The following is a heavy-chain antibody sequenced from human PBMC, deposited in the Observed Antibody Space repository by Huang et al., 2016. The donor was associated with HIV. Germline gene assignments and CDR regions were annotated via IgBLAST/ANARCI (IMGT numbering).Heavy chain of an antibody. CDR3: ARRQWLRQTWGAFNI. CDR2: IDPSDSDT. CDR1: GDTFTNSW. J-gene: IGHJ3*02. V-gene: IGHV5-51*03. D-gene: IGHD6-19*01. Sequence: QLVQSGAEVKKPGESLKISCKGSGDTFTNSWIGWVRQMPGKGRVRMGLIDPSDSDTKYSPSFQGQVTLSADKSISTAFLQWSSLKASDTDMYYCARRQWLRQTWGAFNIWGQGTMVIVSS.